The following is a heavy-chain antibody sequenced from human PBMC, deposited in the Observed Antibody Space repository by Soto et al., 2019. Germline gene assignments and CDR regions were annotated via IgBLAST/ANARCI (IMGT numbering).Heavy chain of an antibody. CDR2: ISSGSTYI. CDR3: ARETGSYNWNDALMDF. CDR1: GFTFSTYT. D-gene: IGHD1-20*01. V-gene: IGHV3-21*01. Sequence: EVQLVESGGGLVKPGGSLRLSCAASGFTFSTYTMNWVRQAPGKGLEWVSSISSGSTYIYYADSVTGRFTISRDNAKSSLYLQKSSPRAEDTGVYYCARETGSYNWNDALMDFWGQGTTVTVSS. J-gene: IGHJ6*02.